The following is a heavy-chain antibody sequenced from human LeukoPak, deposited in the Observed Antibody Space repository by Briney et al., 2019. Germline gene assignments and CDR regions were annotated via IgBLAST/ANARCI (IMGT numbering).Heavy chain of an antibody. CDR1: GFTFSSYS. D-gene: IGHD3-10*02. CDR2: IGGSGTIT. CDR3: AKHVAIGLDTMDV. V-gene: IGHV3-23*01. Sequence: GGSLSLSCAASGFTFSSYSLNGVRQAPGKGLEWGSIIGGSGTITPYADSVKGRFTISRDNSKNTLYLQMNSLRAEDKAVYYCAKHVAIGLDTMDVWGQGTTVTVSS. J-gene: IGHJ6*02.